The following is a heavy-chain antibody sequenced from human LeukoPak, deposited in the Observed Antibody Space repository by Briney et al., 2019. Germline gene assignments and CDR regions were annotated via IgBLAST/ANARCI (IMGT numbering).Heavy chain of an antibody. Sequence: KTSETLSLTCAVSGGSISSYYWSWIRQPAGKGLEWIGRIYTSGSTNYNPSLKSRVTMSVDTSKNQFSLKLSSVTAADTAVYYCARGPSYGFGDYFDYWGQGTLVTVSS. CDR1: GGSISSYY. CDR2: IYTSGST. CDR3: ARGPSYGFGDYFDY. D-gene: IGHD3-10*01. J-gene: IGHJ4*02. V-gene: IGHV4-4*07.